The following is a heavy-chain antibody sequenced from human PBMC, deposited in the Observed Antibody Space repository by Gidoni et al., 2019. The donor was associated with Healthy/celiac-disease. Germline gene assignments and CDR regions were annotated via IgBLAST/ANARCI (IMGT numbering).Heavy chain of an antibody. V-gene: IGHV3-9*01. Sequence: EVQLVESGGGLVQPGRSLRLSCAASGFTFDDYAMHWVRQAPGKGLEWVLGISWNSGSIGYADSVKGRFTISSDNAKNSLYLQMNSLRAEDTALYYCAKVHGDYFDYWGQGTLVTVSS. J-gene: IGHJ4*02. CDR2: ISWNSGSI. CDR3: AKVHGDYFDY. CDR1: GFTFDDYA. D-gene: IGHD4-17*01.